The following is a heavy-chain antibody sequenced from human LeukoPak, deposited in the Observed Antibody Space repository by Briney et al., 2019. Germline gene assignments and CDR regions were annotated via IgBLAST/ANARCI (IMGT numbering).Heavy chain of an antibody. J-gene: IGHJ4*02. Sequence: SETLSLTCTVSGGSISSYYWSWIRQPPGKGLEWIGYIYYSGSTNYNPSLKSRVTISVDTSMNQFSLKLSSVTAADTAVYYCAREYWGYSGYANEDYFDYWGQGTLVTVSS. CDR3: AREYWGYSGYANEDYFDY. CDR2: IYYSGST. CDR1: GGSISSYY. V-gene: IGHV4-59*01. D-gene: IGHD5-12*01.